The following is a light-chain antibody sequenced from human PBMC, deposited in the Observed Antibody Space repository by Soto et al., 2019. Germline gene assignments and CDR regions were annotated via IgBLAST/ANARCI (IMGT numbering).Light chain of an antibody. Sequence: QSALTQPASVSGSPGQSITISCTGTSSDVGSYNLVSWYQQHPGKAPKLMIYEGSKRPSGVSNRFSGSKSGNTASLTISGLQAEDEADYCCCSYAGSSTLVFGTGTKVPS. J-gene: IGLJ1*01. V-gene: IGLV2-23*01. CDR2: EGS. CDR3: CSYAGSSTLV. CDR1: SSDVGSYNL.